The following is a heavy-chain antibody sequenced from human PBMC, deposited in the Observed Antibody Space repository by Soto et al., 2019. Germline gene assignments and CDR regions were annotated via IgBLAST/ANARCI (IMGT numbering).Heavy chain of an antibody. D-gene: IGHD3-10*01. Sequence: QVQLVQSGAELKKPGSSVKVSCKASGDTFSGYPINWVRQAPGEGHEWMGRIIPVFGTTNDAQRFEGRVTFTADETTNTAYMELRGLLSEDTAVYYCARDGGFGELKYGGPGTLVTVSS. V-gene: IGHV1-69*18. CDR3: ARDGGFGELKY. CDR1: GDTFSGYP. CDR2: IIPVFGTT. J-gene: IGHJ4*02.